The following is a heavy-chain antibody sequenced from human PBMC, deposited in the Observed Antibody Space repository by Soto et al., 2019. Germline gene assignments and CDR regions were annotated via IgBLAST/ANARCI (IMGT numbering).Heavy chain of an antibody. CDR1: GFTFISYE. Sequence: GGSLRLSCAASGFTFISYEMNWVRQAPGKGLEWVSYISSSGSTIYYADSVKGRFTISRDNAKNSLYLQMNSLRAEDTAVYYCARDAGPDGYSSGWYVYWGQGTLVTVSS. J-gene: IGHJ4*02. CDR3: ARDAGPDGYSSGWYVY. D-gene: IGHD6-19*01. V-gene: IGHV3-48*03. CDR2: ISSSGSTI.